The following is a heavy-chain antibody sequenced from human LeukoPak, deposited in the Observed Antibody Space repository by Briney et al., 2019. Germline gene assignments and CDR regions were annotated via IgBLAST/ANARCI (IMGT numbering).Heavy chain of an antibody. CDR1: GYTFTTYY. Sequence: ASVKVSCKASGYTFTTYYMHWLRQAPGQGPEWMGVINPSTSSETSAQKFQGRVTMTRDTSTSTVYMELSSLTSDDTAVYFCARRLDSGYFYALDVWGQGTTVTVSS. CDR2: INPSTSSE. J-gene: IGHJ6*02. V-gene: IGHV1-46*01. D-gene: IGHD3-9*01. CDR3: ARRLDSGYFYALDV.